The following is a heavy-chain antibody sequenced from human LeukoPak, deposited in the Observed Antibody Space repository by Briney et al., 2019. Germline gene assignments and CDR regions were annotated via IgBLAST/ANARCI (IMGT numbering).Heavy chain of an antibody. CDR2: ISWNSGSI. V-gene: IGHV3-9*01. CDR1: GFTFDDYA. CDR3: ARDLGDIKGDYYYGMDV. J-gene: IGHJ6*04. Sequence: GGSLRLSCAASGFTFDDYAMHWVRQAPGKGLEWVSGISWNSGSIGYADSVKGRFTISRDNSRNTLYLQMNSLRAEDTAVYYCARDLGDIKGDYYYGMDVWGKGTTVTVSS. D-gene: IGHD3-10*01.